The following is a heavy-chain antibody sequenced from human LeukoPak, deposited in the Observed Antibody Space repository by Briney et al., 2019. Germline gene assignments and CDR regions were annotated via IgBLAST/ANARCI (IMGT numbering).Heavy chain of an antibody. V-gene: IGHV4-34*01. CDR1: GGSFSGYY. CDR3: ARRRMARPGFWYFDL. Sequence: SETLSLTCAVYGGSFSGYYWSWIRQPPGKGLEWIGEINHSGSTNYNPSLKSRVTISVDTSKNQFSLKLSSVTAADTAVYYCARRRMARPGFWYFDLWGRGTLVTVSS. J-gene: IGHJ2*01. D-gene: IGHD2-8*01. CDR2: INHSGST.